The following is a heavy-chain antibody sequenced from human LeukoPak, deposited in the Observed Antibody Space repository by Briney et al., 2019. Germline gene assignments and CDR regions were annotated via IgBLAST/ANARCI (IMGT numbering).Heavy chain of an antibody. V-gene: IGHV4-34*01. CDR3: ARVGRGYSYGYAY. CDR2: INHSGST. D-gene: IGHD5-18*01. CDR1: GGSFSGYY. Sequence: SETLSLTCAVYGGSFSGYYWSWIRQPPGKGLEWIGEINHSGSTNYNPSLKSRVTISVDTSKNQFSLKLSSVTAADAAVYYCARVGRGYSYGYAYWGQGTLVTVSS. J-gene: IGHJ4*02.